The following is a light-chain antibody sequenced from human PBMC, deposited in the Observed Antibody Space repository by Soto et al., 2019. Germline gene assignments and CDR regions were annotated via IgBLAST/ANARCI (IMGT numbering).Light chain of an antibody. Sequence: DFVMTQTPLSSPVTLGQPASISCRSSQSLVHSDGNSYLSWLHQRPGQPPRLLIYMISNRFSGVPDRFSVSGAGTDVKLKISRVEPEDVGVYYCMQATQPYTFGQGTKLEIK. J-gene: IGKJ2*01. CDR3: MQATQPYT. CDR1: QSLVHSDGNSY. CDR2: MIS. V-gene: IGKV2-24*01.